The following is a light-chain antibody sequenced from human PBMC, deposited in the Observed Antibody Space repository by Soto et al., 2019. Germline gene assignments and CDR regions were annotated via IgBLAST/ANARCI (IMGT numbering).Light chain of an antibody. V-gene: IGKV3-20*01. J-gene: IGKJ3*01. CDR2: GAS. Sequence: EIVLTQSPGTLSLSPGERATLSCRASQGISSSYIAWYQQRPGQAPRLLIFGASYRATGIPDRFSGSGSGTDFTLTISRLEPEDFAVSYCQQYSSSPPEFTFGPGTKVDSK. CDR1: QGISSSY. CDR3: QQYSSSPPEFT.